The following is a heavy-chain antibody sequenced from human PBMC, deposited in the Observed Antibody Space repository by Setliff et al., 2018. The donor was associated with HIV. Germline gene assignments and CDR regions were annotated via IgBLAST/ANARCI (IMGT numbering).Heavy chain of an antibody. J-gene: IGHJ1*01. CDR2: INHSGST. D-gene: IGHD6-13*01. V-gene: IGHV4-34*01. CDR3: ASRYSSLGHFQH. Sequence: SETLSLTCAVYGGSFSAYYWSWIRQPPGKGLEWIGEINHSGSTYSDSTNYNPSLKSRVTISLDTSKNQFSLKLRSVTAADAAVYYCASRYSSLGHFQHWGQGTLVTVPQ. CDR1: GGSFSAYY.